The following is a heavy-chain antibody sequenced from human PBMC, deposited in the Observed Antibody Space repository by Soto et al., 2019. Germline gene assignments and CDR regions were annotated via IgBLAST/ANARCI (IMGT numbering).Heavy chain of an antibody. V-gene: IGHV1-18*01. D-gene: IGHD3-3*01. CDR2: VTAYNDNV. J-gene: IGHJ5*02. Sequence: QIQLVQSGAEVKKPGASVKVSCKVSGYKFTSYGINWVRQAPGQGLEWMGWVTAYNDNVKYAEKFYGRVTMTVDTATTTAYMELRDLRPDDTAVFYCGMYVFWSGYSQEPWGQGTLVSVAS. CDR1: GYKFTSYG. CDR3: GMYVFWSGYSQEP.